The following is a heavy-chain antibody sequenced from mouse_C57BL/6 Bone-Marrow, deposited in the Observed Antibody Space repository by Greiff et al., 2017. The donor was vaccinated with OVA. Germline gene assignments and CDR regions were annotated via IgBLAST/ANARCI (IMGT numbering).Heavy chain of an antibody. V-gene: IGHV1-64*01. Sequence: QVQLQQPGAELVKPGASVKLSCKASGYTFTSYWMHWVKQRPGQGLEWIGMIHPNSGSTNYNEKFKSKATLTVDKSSSTAYMQLSSLTSEDSAVYYCARMLAGTGGFDYWGQGTTLTVSS. CDR2: IHPNSGST. D-gene: IGHD4-1*01. CDR3: ARMLAGTGGFDY. CDR1: GYTFTSYW. J-gene: IGHJ2*01.